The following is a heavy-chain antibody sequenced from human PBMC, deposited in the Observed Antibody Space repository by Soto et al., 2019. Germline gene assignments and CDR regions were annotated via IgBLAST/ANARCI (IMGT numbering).Heavy chain of an antibody. D-gene: IGHD3-22*01. Sequence: GGSLRLSCAASGFTFSSYGMHWVRQAPGKGLEWVAVISYDGSNKYYADSVKGRFTISRDNSKNTLYLQMNSLRAEDTAVYYCAKGHYYYDSSGYNQDYWGQGTLVTVSS. CDR2: ISYDGSNK. CDR1: GFTFSSYG. V-gene: IGHV3-30*18. CDR3: AKGHYYYDSSGYNQDY. J-gene: IGHJ4*02.